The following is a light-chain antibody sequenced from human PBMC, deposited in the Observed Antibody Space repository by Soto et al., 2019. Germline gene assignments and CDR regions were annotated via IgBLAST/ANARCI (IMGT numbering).Light chain of an antibody. J-gene: IGKJ3*01. CDR1: ESIRTY. CDR2: GAS. V-gene: IGKV1-39*01. CDR3: QQSYSTPRFT. Sequence: DIQMTQSPSSLSASVGDTVTITCRAGESIRTYLTWYQQKPGKAPKLLIYGASTLQSGVPSRFSGSGSGTDFTLTISSLQPEDFAAYYCQQSYSTPRFTFGPGTKVDIK.